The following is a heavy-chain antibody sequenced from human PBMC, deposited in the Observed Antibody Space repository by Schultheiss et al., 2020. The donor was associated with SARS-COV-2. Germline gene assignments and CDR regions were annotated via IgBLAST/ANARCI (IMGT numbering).Heavy chain of an antibody. V-gene: IGHV2-70*11. CDR2: IDWDDDK. CDR3: ARTHNWNFYDAFDI. D-gene: IGHD1-7*01. J-gene: IGHJ3*02. CDR1: GFTFSSYAM. Sequence: LRLSCAASGFTFSSYAMSWVRQAPGKALEWLARIDWDDDKYYSTSLKTRLTISKDTSKNQVVLTMTNMDPVDTATYYCARTHNWNFYDAFDIWGQGTMVTVSS.